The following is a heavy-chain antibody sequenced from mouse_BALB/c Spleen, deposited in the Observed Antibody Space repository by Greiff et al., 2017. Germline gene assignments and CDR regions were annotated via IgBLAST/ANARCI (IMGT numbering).Heavy chain of an antibody. CDR3: ARRGIDYDGSSPLAY. J-gene: IGHJ3*01. CDR1: GFNIKDTY. CDR2: IDPANGNT. D-gene: IGHD1-1*01. V-gene: IGHV14-3*02. Sequence: VQLQQSGAELVKPGASVKLSCTASGFNIKDTYMHWVKQRPEQGLEWIGRIDPANGNTKYDPKFQGKATITAAPSSNAAYLQHNSLTSEDTAVYYCARRGIDYDGSSPLAYWGQGTLVTVSA.